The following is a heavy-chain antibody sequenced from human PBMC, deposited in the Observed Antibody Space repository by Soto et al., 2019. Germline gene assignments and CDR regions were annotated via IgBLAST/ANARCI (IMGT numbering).Heavy chain of an antibody. J-gene: IGHJ6*02. D-gene: IGHD3-10*01. CDR1: GFTFSSYA. CDR2: ISYDGSNK. V-gene: IGHV3-30-3*01. CDR3: ARDRGKRDYYGMDV. Sequence: QVQLVESGGGVVQPGRSLRLSCAASGFTFSSYAMHWVRQAPGKGLEWVAVISYDGSNKYYADSVKGRFTISRDNSKNTLYLQMYSLRAEDTAVYYCARDRGKRDYYGMDVWGQGTTVTVSS.